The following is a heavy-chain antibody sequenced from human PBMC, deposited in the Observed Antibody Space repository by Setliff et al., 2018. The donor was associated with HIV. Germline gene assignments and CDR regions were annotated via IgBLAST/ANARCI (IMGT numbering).Heavy chain of an antibody. J-gene: IGHJ4*02. V-gene: IGHV3-7*03. CDR2: IQQDGSEK. CDR1: GFSFRTYW. Sequence: GGSLRLSCAVSGFSFRTYWMSWVRQAPGKGLEWVANIQQDGSEKNYVDSVKGRFTISRDNAKNSLSLQMNSLRAEDTAVYYCARDYSRYNWNYFDYWGQGTLVTV. D-gene: IGHD1-20*01. CDR3: ARDYSRYNWNYFDY.